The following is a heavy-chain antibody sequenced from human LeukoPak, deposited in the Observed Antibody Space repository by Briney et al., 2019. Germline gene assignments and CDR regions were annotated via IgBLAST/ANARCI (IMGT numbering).Heavy chain of an antibody. CDR1: AFTFSSYE. J-gene: IGHJ4*02. CDR2: ITSSSSTI. CDR3: ARDQIAEAAFDY. V-gene: IGHV3-48*03. D-gene: IGHD6-13*01. Sequence: GLSLRLSSAASAFTFSSYEINCVRQAPGKRREWVSYITSSSSTIYYAASVKCPFTIYRENAKNSLYLKMNSLRAEETAVYYCARDQIAEAAFDYWGQGTLVTVSS.